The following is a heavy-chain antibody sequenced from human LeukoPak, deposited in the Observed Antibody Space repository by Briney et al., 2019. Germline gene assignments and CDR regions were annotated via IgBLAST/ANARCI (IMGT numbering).Heavy chain of an antibody. CDR1: GFTFSSYA. D-gene: IGHD2-2*01. Sequence: GRSLRLSCAASGFTFSSYAMPWVRQAPGKGLEWVAVISYDGSNKYYADSVKGRFTISRDNSKNTLYLQMNSLRAEDTAVYYCARDLTVVVPAAILSYWGQGTLVTVSS. J-gene: IGHJ4*02. V-gene: IGHV3-30*04. CDR3: ARDLTVVVPAAILSY. CDR2: ISYDGSNK.